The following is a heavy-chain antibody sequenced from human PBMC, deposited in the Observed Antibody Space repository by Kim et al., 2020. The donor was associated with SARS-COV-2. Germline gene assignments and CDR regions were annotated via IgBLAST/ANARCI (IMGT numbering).Heavy chain of an antibody. D-gene: IGHD2-21*02. CDR1: GYTFTSYA. CDR3: ARDGAYCGGDCYSRRWYYYYGMDV. J-gene: IGHJ6*02. Sequence: ASVKVSCKASGYTFTSYAMHWVRQAPGQRLEWMGWINAGNGNTKYSQKFQGRVTITRDTSASTAYMELSSLRSEDTAVYYCARDGAYCGGDCYSRRWYYYYGMDVWGQGTTVTVSS. CDR2: INAGNGNT. V-gene: IGHV1-3*01.